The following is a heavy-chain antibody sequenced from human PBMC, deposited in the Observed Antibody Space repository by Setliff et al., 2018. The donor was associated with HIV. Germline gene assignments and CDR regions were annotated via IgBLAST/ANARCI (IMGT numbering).Heavy chain of an antibody. CDR1: GYTFSSHG. Sequence: GASVKVSCKASGYTFSSHGITWVRQAPGQGLEWMGGISSINGNTNYAQNFWGRLTISADESTSTTYMELKNLRSEDTAVYYCARSQGDYSGSGQDYNAISAFDKWGQGTLVTVSS. CDR3: ARSQGDYSGSGQDYNAISAFDK. V-gene: IGHV1-18*01. J-gene: IGHJ4*02. D-gene: IGHD3-10*01. CDR2: ISSINGNT.